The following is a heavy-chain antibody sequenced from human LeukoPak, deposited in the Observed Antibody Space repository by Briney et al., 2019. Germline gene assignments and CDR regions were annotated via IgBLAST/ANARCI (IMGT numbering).Heavy chain of an antibody. CDR2: IYHSGST. CDR1: GYSISSGYY. J-gene: IGHJ4*02. D-gene: IGHD6-13*01. CDR3: ASTLSWYSDYYFDY. Sequence: PSETLSLTCAVSGYSISSGYYWGWIRQPPGKGLEWIGSIYHSGSTNYNPSLKSRVTISVDTSKNQFSLKLSSVTAADTAVYYCASTLSWYSDYYFDYWGQGTLVTVSS. V-gene: IGHV4-38-2*01.